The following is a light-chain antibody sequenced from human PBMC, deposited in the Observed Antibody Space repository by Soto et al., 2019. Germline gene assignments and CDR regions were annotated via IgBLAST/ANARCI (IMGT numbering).Light chain of an antibody. Sequence: EIVLKQSPGTLSLSPGEGATLSFWASQTVSSNYLAWYQQKPGQAPRLLIYDAFNRATGIPARFSGSGSGTDFVLTISSLEPEDFGVYYCQQRNNWVTFGGGSNADIK. J-gene: IGKJ4*01. CDR1: QTVSSN. CDR2: DAF. V-gene: IGKV3-11*01. CDR3: QQRNNWVT.